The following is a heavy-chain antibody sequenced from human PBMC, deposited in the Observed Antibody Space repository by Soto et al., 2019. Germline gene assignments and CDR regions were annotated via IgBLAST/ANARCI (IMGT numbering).Heavy chain of an antibody. D-gene: IGHD3-10*01. Sequence: GGSLRLSCAASGFTFSSYAMSWVRQAPGKGLEWVSAIGGSGGSTYYADSVKGRFTISRDTSKNTLNLQMNSLGAEDKAVYYCAKSALGELYAFDYWGQGTLVTVAS. CDR3: AKSALGELYAFDY. J-gene: IGHJ4*02. CDR1: GFTFSSYA. V-gene: IGHV3-23*01. CDR2: IGGSGGST.